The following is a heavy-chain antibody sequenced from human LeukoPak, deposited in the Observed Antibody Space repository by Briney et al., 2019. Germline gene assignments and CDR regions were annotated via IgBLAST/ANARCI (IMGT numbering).Heavy chain of an antibody. Sequence: ASVKVSCKASGYTLSTYAMHWVRQAPGQSLEWMGWINTATGNTKYSQEFQGRVTFTGDTSASTAYMELSTLRSEDTAVYHCARGKGFCSGGSCHFDSWGQGTLVTVSS. J-gene: IGHJ4*02. CDR2: INTATGNT. CDR1: GYTLSTYA. CDR3: ARGKGFCSGGSCHFDS. D-gene: IGHD2-15*01. V-gene: IGHV1-3*04.